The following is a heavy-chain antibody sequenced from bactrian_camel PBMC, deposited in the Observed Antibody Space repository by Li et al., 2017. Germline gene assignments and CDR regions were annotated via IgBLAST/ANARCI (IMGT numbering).Heavy chain of an antibody. V-gene: IGHV3S53*01. CDR1: GYTFGTYC. CDR3: NARCSYRSGLGKVGTANY. Sequence: VQLVESGGGSVQSGGSLRLSCVASGYTFGTYCMAWFRQAPGKEREKVARIDTEGYATYADSVKGRFTISRDNAKTTTSLQMNNLKPEDTAMYYCNARCSYRSGLGKVGTANYWGQGTQVTVS. J-gene: IGHJ4*01. D-gene: IGHD2*01. CDR2: IDTEGYA.